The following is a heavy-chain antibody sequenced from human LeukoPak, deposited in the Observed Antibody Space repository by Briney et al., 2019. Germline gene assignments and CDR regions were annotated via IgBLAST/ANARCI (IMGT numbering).Heavy chain of an antibody. CDR1: GGSLSSYF. D-gene: IGHD6-6*01. Sequence: SETLSLTCTVSGGSLSSYFWSWIRQPPGKGLEWIGYIYYSGSTYYNPSLRSRVTISVDTSKNQFSLKLSSVTAADTAVYYCAKKGSSSSESYYFDYWGQGTLVTVSS. V-gene: IGHV4-59*01. CDR2: IYYSGST. CDR3: AKKGSSSSESYYFDY. J-gene: IGHJ4*02.